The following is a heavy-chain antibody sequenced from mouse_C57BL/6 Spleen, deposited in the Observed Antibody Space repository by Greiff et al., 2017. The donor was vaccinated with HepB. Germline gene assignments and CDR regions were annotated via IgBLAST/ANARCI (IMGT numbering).Heavy chain of an antibody. V-gene: IGHV1-26*01. Sequence: EVQLQQSGPELVKPGASVKISCKASGYTFTDYYMNWVKQSHGKSLEWIGDINPNNGGTSYNQKFKGKATLTVDKSSSTAYMELRSLTSEDSAVYYCAPQPNPFYAMDYWGQGTSVTVSS. CDR2: INPNNGGT. D-gene: IGHD6-1*01. J-gene: IGHJ4*01. CDR3: APQPNPFYAMDY. CDR1: GYTFTDYY.